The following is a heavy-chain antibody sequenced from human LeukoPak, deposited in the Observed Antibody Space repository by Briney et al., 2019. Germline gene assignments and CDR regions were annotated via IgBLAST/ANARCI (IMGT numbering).Heavy chain of an antibody. Sequence: GGSLRLSCAASGFTFSSYWMSWVRQAPGKGLEWVANIKQDGSEKYYVDSVKGRFTISRDNAKNSLYLQMNSLRAEDTAVYYCAKARSGYSHYFDYWGQGTLVTVSS. CDR2: IKQDGSEK. D-gene: IGHD3-22*01. CDR3: AKARSGYSHYFDY. J-gene: IGHJ4*02. CDR1: GFTFSSYW. V-gene: IGHV3-7*03.